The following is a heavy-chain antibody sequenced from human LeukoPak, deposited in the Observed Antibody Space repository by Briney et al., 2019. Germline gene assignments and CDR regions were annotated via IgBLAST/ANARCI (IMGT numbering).Heavy chain of an antibody. CDR1: GFTFSSYA. J-gene: IGHJ3*02. V-gene: IGHV3-30*04. CDR3: AGDAFDI. Sequence: GRSLRLSCAASGFTFSSYAMHWVRQAPGKGLEWVAVISYDGSNKYYADSVKGRFTISRDNSKNTLYLQMNSLRAEDTAVYCCAGDAFDIWGQGTMVTVSS. CDR2: ISYDGSNK.